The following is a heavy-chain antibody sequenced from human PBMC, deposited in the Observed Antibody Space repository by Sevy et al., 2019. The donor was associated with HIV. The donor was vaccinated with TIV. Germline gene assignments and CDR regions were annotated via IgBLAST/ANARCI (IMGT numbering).Heavy chain of an antibody. V-gene: IGHV4-31*03. Sequence: SETLSLTCTVSNGSISSGGYYWSWIRQHPGKGLEWIGFIYYSGRTYYNPSLKSRVTIAVDTSKSQFSLQLSSVTAADTAVCYCAREVRYYYDSSGYYYLGTAIDYWGQGTLVTVSS. CDR2: IYYSGRT. CDR3: AREVRYYYDSSGYYYLGTAIDY. CDR1: NGSISSGGYY. D-gene: IGHD3-22*01. J-gene: IGHJ4*02.